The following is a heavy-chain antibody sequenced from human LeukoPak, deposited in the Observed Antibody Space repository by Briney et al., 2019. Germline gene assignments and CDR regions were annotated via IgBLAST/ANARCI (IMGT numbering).Heavy chain of an antibody. D-gene: IGHD3-22*01. Sequence: ASVKVSCKASGYTFTSYGISWVRQAPGQGLEWMGWISAYNGNTNYAQKLQGRVTMTTDTSTSTAYMELRSLRSDDTAVYYCARDRGGVYDSSSAHFDYWGQGTLVTVSS. J-gene: IGHJ4*02. CDR3: ARDRGGVYDSSSAHFDY. CDR2: ISAYNGNT. CDR1: GYTFTSYG. V-gene: IGHV1-18*01.